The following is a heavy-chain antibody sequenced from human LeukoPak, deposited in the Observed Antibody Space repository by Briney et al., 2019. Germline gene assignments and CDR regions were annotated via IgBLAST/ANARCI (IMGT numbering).Heavy chain of an antibody. Sequence: GASVKVSCKASGYTFTGYYMHWVRQAPGQALEWMGWMNPDSGNTGYAQKFQDRVTMTRTTSIKTAYMELSSLTSEDTAVYYCARASSSDFWSGYYAFDIWGPGTMVTVSS. V-gene: IGHV1-8*02. J-gene: IGHJ3*02. CDR1: GYTFTGYY. CDR3: ARASSSDFWSGYYAFDI. D-gene: IGHD3-3*01. CDR2: MNPDSGNT.